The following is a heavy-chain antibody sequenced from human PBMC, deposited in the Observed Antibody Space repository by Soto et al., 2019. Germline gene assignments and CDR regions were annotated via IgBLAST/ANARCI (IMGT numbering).Heavy chain of an antibody. CDR2: ISSISTTI. V-gene: IGHV3-48*02. CDR1: GFTLSTYT. J-gene: IGHJ6*02. CDR3: ARGGYSYFYGMDV. Sequence: PGGSLRLSCAASGFTLSTYTLNWVRQAPGKGLEWISYISSISTTIYYADSVEGRFTISRDNAKNSLYLQMNSLRDEDTAVYYCARGGYSYFYGMDVWGPGTTVTVSS. D-gene: IGHD5-12*01.